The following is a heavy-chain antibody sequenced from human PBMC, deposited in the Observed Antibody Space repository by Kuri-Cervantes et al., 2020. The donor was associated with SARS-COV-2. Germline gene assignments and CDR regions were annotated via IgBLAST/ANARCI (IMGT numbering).Heavy chain of an antibody. CDR1: GGSISSGSYY. V-gene: IGHV4-61*02. Sequence: SETLSLTCTVSGGSISSGSYYWSWIRQPAGKGLEWNGRIYTSGSTNYNPSLKSRVTMSVDTSKNQFSLKLSSVTAADTAVYYCARVISSSYGSGSYYYYYYYMDVWGKGTTVTVSS. D-gene: IGHD3-10*01. CDR2: IYTSGST. J-gene: IGHJ6*03. CDR3: ARVISSSYGSGSYYYYYYYMDV.